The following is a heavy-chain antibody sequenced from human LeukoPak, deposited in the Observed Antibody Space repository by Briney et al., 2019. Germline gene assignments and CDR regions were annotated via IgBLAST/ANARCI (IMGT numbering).Heavy chain of an antibody. J-gene: IGHJ6*02. D-gene: IGHD3-10*01. CDR2: ITNTGNT. CDR3: ARKTPGTSVDV. CDR1: GGSISNSAYY. V-gene: IGHV4-39*01. Sequence: PSETLSLTCTVSGGSISNSAYYWVWIRQPPGKGLEWIGTITNTGNTYSNSSLKSRVTISIDTSKTQISLKLTSVTAADTAVFYCARKTPGTSVDVWGQGTPVTVSS.